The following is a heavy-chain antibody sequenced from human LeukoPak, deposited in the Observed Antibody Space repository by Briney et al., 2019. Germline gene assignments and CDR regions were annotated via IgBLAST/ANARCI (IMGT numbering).Heavy chain of an antibody. Sequence: PGGPLRLSCAASGFTFSSYGMNWVRQAPGKGLEWVSGISGSGGTTYYADSVKGRFTISRDNSKHSLSLQVSSLRAEDTAVYYCAKTNGYYSDWGQGTLVTVSS. CDR1: GFTFSSYG. CDR2: ISGSGGTT. CDR3: AKTNGYYSD. J-gene: IGHJ4*02. V-gene: IGHV3-23*01. D-gene: IGHD3-22*01.